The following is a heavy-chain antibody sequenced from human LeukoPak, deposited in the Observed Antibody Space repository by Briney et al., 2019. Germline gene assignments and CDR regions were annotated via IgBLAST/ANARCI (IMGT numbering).Heavy chain of an antibody. Sequence: ASVKVSCKASGGTFTTFAINWVRQAPGQGLEWMGRIIPILDISNYAQRFQGRVTITADKSTTTAYMELSSLRSEDTAVYYCAREGPHIGYCSGTRCYRVKYGLDVWGQGTTVTVSS. CDR3: AREGPHIGYCSGTRCYRVKYGLDV. V-gene: IGHV1-69*04. J-gene: IGHJ6*02. CDR1: GGTFTTFA. D-gene: IGHD2-2*01. CDR2: IIPILDIS.